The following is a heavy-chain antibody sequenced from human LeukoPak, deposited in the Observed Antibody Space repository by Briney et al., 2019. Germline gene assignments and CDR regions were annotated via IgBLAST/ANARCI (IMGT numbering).Heavy chain of an antibody. CDR2: IYYSGST. V-gene: IGHV4-59*01. CDR1: GGSLSSYY. CDR3: ARALYYDTLTGFHSDAFDI. J-gene: IGHJ3*02. D-gene: IGHD3-9*01. Sequence: PSETLSLTCTVSGGSLSSYYWSWIRQPPGKGLEWIGYIYYSGSTNYNPSLKSRVTISVDTSKNQFSLKLSSVTAADTAVYYCARALYYDTLTGFHSDAFDIWGQGTMVTVSS.